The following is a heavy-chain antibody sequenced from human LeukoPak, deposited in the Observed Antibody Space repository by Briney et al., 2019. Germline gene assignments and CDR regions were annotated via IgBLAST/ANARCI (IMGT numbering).Heavy chain of an antibody. CDR2: ISNSSSHM. V-gene: IGHV3-21*01. CDR1: GFNFSNYG. J-gene: IGHJ6*03. D-gene: IGHD2-21*01. Sequence: GGSLRLSCATSGFNFSNYGMNWVRQAPGKGLEWVSSISNSSSHMYYADSLKGRFTISRDNAKNSLYLQMNSLRAEDTAVYYCARDVAFYYMDVWGKGTTVTVSS. CDR3: ARDVAFYYMDV.